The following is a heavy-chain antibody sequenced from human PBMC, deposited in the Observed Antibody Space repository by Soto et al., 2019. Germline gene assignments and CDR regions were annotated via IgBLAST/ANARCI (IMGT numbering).Heavy chain of an antibody. CDR2: IIPILGIA. Sequence: QVQLVQSGAEVKKPGSSVKVSCKASGGTFSSYTISWVRQAPGQGLEWMGRIIPILGIANYAQKFQGRVTITADKSTSTAYMELSSLRSEDTAVYYCARDLGVTMILSGWGQGTLVTVSS. CDR1: GGTFSSYT. V-gene: IGHV1-69*08. D-gene: IGHD3-22*01. J-gene: IGHJ4*02. CDR3: ARDLGVTMILSG.